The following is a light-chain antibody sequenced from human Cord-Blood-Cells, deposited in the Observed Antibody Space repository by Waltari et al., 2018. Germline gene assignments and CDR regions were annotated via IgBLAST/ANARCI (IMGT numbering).Light chain of an antibody. CDR1: QSSRSW. CDR3: QQYNSYSYT. V-gene: IGKV1-5*03. CDR2: KAS. Sequence: DIQMTLSTSTLSASAGDRVPITCRASQSSRSWLAWYQQKPGKAPKLLIYKASSLESGVPSRFSGSGSGTEFTLTISSLQPDDFATYYCQQYNSYSYTFGQGTKLEIK. J-gene: IGKJ2*01.